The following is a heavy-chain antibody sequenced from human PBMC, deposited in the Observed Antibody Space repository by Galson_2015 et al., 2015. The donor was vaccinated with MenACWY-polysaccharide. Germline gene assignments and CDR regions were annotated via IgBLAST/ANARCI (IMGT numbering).Heavy chain of an antibody. J-gene: IGHJ4*02. Sequence: SLRLSCAASGFTLGSYAMSWVRQAPGKGLERVSAISGSGDRTYYADSVEGRFTISRDNSKNTVYMQMNSLRGEDTAVYYCARDWSSSGRKNDYWGQGTVVTVSS. CDR2: ISGSGDRT. CDR1: GFTLGSYA. CDR3: ARDWSSSGRKNDY. V-gene: IGHV3-23*01. D-gene: IGHD6-13*01.